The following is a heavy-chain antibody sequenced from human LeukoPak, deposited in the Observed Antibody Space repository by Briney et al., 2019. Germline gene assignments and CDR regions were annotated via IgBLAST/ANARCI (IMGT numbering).Heavy chain of an antibody. CDR3: ARDLTGDIAAAETRAFDI. V-gene: IGHV4-61*02. Sequence: PSETLSLTCTVSGGSISSGSYYWSWIRQPARKGLEWIGRIYTSGSTNYNPSLKSRVTISVDTSKNQFSLKLSSVTAADTAVYYCARDLTGDIAAAETRAFDIWGQGTMVTVSS. CDR2: IYTSGST. D-gene: IGHD6-13*01. J-gene: IGHJ3*02. CDR1: GGSISSGSYY.